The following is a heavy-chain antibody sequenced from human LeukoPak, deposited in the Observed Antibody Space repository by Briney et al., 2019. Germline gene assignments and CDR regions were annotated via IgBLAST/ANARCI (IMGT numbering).Heavy chain of an antibody. V-gene: IGHV4-34*01. D-gene: IGHD2-2*02. CDR2: INHSGST. J-gene: IGHJ4*02. CDR1: GGSFSGYY. Sequence: PSETLSLTCAVYGGSFSGYYWSWIRQPPGKGLEWIGEINHSGSTNYNPSLKSRVTISVDTSKNQFSLKLSSVTAAATAVYYCARQGHPLLGYCSSTSCHTFDYWGQGTLVTVSS. CDR3: ARQGHPLLGYCSSTSCHTFDY.